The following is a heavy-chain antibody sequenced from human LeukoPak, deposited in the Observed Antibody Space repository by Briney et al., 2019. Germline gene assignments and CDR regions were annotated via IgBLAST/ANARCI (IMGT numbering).Heavy chain of an antibody. CDR2: IYTSGST. CDR3: ARGRPYQLLSYWFDP. Sequence: SETLSLTCTVSGGSISSYYWSWIRQPAGKGLEWIGRIYTSGSTNYNPSLKSRVTMSVDTSKNQFSLKLSSVTAADTAVYYCARGRPYQLLSYWFDPWGQGNLVTVSS. CDR1: GGSISSYY. V-gene: IGHV4-4*07. D-gene: IGHD6-6*01. J-gene: IGHJ5*02.